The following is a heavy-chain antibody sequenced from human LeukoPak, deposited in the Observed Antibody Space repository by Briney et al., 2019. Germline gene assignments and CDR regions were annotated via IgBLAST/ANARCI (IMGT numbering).Heavy chain of an antibody. CDR1: RFTISYYS. CDR2: ISSSGSTI. CDR3: ARGAYYYDSSTYLSDVAY. D-gene: IGHD3-22*01. V-gene: IGHV3-48*01. Sequence: GGSLRLSCAASRFTISYYSMNWVRQAPGKGLEWVSYISSSGSTIYYADSVKGRFTISRDNAKNSLYLQMNSLRAEDTAVYYCARGAYYYDSSTYLSDVAYWGQGTLVTVSS. J-gene: IGHJ4*02.